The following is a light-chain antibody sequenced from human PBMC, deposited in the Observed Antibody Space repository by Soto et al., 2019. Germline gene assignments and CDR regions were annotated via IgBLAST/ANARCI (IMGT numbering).Light chain of an antibody. CDR2: DAS. J-gene: IGKJ1*01. Sequence: DIQMTQSPATLSASVGDRVTITCRASQSISSWLAWYRQKPGKVPKLLIDDASRLESGVPSRFSGSGSGTEVTLTISSLQPDDFASYYCQQYNTYPWTFGQGTKVEIK. V-gene: IGKV1-5*01. CDR1: QSISSW. CDR3: QQYNTYPWT.